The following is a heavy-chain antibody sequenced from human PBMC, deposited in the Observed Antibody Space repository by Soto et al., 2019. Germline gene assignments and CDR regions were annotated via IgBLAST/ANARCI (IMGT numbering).Heavy chain of an antibody. CDR1: GFTFNNAW. Sequence: EVQLVESGGGLVKPGGSLRLSCAASGFTFNNAWMNWVRQAPGKGLEWVGSIRSKADGGTTDYAASVKDRFTISRDDSKNTPHLQMNSLKFQHTAVYYCTTEPVYSNDFDNWGQGALGSVSS. J-gene: IGHJ4*02. CDR2: IRSKADGGTT. D-gene: IGHD4-4*01. CDR3: TTEPVYSNDFDN. V-gene: IGHV3-15*07.